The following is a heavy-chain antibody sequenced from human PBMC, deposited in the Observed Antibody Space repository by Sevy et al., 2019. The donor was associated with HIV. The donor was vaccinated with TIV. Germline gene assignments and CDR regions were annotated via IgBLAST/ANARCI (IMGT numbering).Heavy chain of an antibody. CDR2: INPKSDTT. CDR1: GSAFTANY. D-gene: IGHD2-15*01. Sequence: ASVKVSCKAPGSAFTANYIHWVRQAPGQGLEWMGWINPKSDTTNYAQKFQGRVTMTSDSSSSTAYMELNRLRSDDTAIYYCARDTWYCLVGGRTADAFDLWGQGTMVTVSS. CDR3: ARDTWYCLVGGRTADAFDL. V-gene: IGHV1-2*02. J-gene: IGHJ3*01.